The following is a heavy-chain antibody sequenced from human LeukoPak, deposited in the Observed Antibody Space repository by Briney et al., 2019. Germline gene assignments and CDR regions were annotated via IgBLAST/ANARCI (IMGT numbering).Heavy chain of an antibody. CDR2: IIPIFGTA. J-gene: IGHJ4*02. D-gene: IGHD3-10*02. Sequence: SVKVSCKASGGTFSSYAISWVRQAPGQGLEWMGGIIPIFGTANYAQKFQGRVTITTDESTSTAYMELSSLRSEDTAVYYCARGGGRAAMFRGYFDYWGQGTLVTVSS. CDR1: GGTFSSYA. CDR3: ARGGGRAAMFRGYFDY. V-gene: IGHV1-69*05.